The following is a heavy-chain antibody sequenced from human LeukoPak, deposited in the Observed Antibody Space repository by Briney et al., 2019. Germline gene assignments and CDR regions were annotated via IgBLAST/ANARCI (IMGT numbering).Heavy chain of an antibody. J-gene: IGHJ4*02. CDR1: GGTFSSYA. Sequence: SVKVSCKASGGTFSSYAISWVRQAPGQGLEWMGGIIPIFGTANYAQKFQGRVTITADESTSTAYMELSSLRSEDTAVYYCARESTDIVATTFSYYFDYWGQGILVTVSS. CDR2: IIPIFGTA. D-gene: IGHD5-12*01. V-gene: IGHV1-69*13. CDR3: ARESTDIVATTFSYYFDY.